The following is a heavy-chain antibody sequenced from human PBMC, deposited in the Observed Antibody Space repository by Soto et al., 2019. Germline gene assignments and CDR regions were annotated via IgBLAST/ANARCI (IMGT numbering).Heavy chain of an antibody. CDR1: GYKFSNYA. Sequence: EVQLLESGGGLVQPGGSLRLSCAASGYKFSNYAMTWVRQAPGKGLEWVSCISNGGDYIYYADAVKGRVTISRDRSTSTLYLQMNGLTAHDTALSYCPKDAGPLGTNDWYFDVWGRGTLVTVSP. CDR2: ISNGGDYI. V-gene: IGHV3-23*01. D-gene: IGHD3-16*01. J-gene: IGHJ2*01. CDR3: PKDAGPLGTNDWYFDV.